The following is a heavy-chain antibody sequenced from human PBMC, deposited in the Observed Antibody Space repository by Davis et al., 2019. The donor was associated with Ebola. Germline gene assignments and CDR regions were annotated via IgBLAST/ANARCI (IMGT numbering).Heavy chain of an antibody. V-gene: IGHV4-59*01. CDR2: IYYGVNT. CDR3: ARDSVPTISVGMDV. D-gene: IGHD3-9*01. J-gene: IGHJ6*02. CDR1: DASISAYC. Sequence: SETLSLTCTVSDASISAYCWSWIRQPPGKGLEWIGHIYYGVNTNYNPSLKGRVTVSVDRSNNQFSMHLTSVTAADTAIYYCARDSVPTISVGMDVWGQGTTVTVSS.